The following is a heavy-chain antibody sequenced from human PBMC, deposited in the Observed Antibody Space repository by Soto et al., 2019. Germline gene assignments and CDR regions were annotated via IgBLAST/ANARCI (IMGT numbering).Heavy chain of an antibody. V-gene: IGHV1-69*14. CDR1: GGTFGTYG. D-gene: IGHD2-21*02. J-gene: IGHJ6*02. CDR3: AKAVTAGTYYNYGLDV. CDR2: IIPASDTE. Sequence: QVHLVQSGAEVKKPGSSVNISCKASGGTFGTYGLNWVRQFPGQGLEWMGGIIPASDTENYAQKFQGRVTITAAKTSNIAHMQMDSLTSDDSAVYYCAKAVTAGTYYNYGLDVWGQGTTVTVS.